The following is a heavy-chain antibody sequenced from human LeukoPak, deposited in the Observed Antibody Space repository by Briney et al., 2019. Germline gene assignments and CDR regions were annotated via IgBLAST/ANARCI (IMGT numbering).Heavy chain of an antibody. V-gene: IGHV4-4*07. CDR2: IYTSGST. CDR1: GGSISSYY. Sequence: SETLSLTCTVSGGSISSYYWSWIRQPAGKGLEWIGRIYTSGSTNYNPSLKSRVTMSVDTSKNQFSLKLSSVTAADTAVYYCAREKGSPRDYYYYYMDVWGKGTTVTVSS. J-gene: IGHJ6*03. CDR3: AREKGSPRDYYYYYMDV.